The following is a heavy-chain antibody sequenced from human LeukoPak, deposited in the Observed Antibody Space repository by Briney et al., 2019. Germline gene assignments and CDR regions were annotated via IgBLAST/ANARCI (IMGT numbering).Heavy chain of an antibody. V-gene: IGHV4-34*01. CDR3: ARGYYDILTGYSYNWFDP. D-gene: IGHD3-9*01. CDR2: INHSGST. CDR1: GGSFSGYY. Sequence: SETLSLTCAVYGGSFSGYYWSWIRQPPGKGLEWIGEINHSGSTNYNPSLKSRVTMSVDTSKNQFSLKLSSVTAADTAVYYCARGYYDILTGYSYNWFDPWGQGTLVTVSS. J-gene: IGHJ5*02.